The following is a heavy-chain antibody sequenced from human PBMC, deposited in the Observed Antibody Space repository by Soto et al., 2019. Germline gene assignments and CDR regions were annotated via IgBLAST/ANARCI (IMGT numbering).Heavy chain of an antibody. CDR3: ATPSPYYYDSSGYSHWYFDL. J-gene: IGHJ2*01. CDR2: IIPIFGTA. CDR1: GGTFSSYA. Sequence: QVQLVQSGAEVKKPGSSVKVSCKASGGTFSSYAISWVRQAPGQGLEWMGGIIPIFGTANYAQKFQGRVTITADEPTSTAYMELSSLRSEDTAVYYCATPSPYYYDSSGYSHWYFDLWGRGTLVTVSS. D-gene: IGHD3-22*01. V-gene: IGHV1-69*01.